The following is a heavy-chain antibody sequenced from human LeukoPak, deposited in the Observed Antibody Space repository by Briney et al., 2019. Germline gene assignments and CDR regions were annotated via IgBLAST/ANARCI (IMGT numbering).Heavy chain of an antibody. CDR2: IKQDGSEM. CDR3: ARGVETGVDWFDP. Sequence: GGPLRLSCAASGLIFSNYWMTWVRQAPGKGLEWVANIKQDGSEMYYVDSVWGRFTVSRDNVKNSLDLQMNSLRVDDTAVYYCARGVETGVDWFDPWGQGTLVTVSS. V-gene: IGHV3-7*01. D-gene: IGHD3-3*01. J-gene: IGHJ5*02. CDR1: GLIFSNYW.